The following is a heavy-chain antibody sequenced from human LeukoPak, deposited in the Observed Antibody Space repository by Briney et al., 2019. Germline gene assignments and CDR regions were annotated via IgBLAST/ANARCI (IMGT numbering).Heavy chain of an antibody. CDR3: ASLNPKKYYFDY. CDR1: GFTVSSNY. J-gene: IGHJ4*02. V-gene: IGHV3-53*01. Sequence: PGGSLRLSCTASGFTVSSNYMSWVRQAPGKGLEWVSVIYIGGSTYYADSAKGRFTISRDNSTNMLYLQMNSLRADDTAVYYCASLNPKKYYFDYWGQGTLVTVSS. CDR2: IYIGGST.